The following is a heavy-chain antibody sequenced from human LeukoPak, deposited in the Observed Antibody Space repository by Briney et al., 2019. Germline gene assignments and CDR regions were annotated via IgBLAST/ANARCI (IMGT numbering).Heavy chain of an antibody. CDR1: GGSIHSY. CDR2: IYTSGST. Sequence: SETLSLTCTVSGGSIHSYWSWIRQPAGKGLEWIGRIYTSGSTNYNPSLKSRVTISVDTSKNQFSLKLISVTAADTAVYYCASDHMLYAFHIWGQGTMVTVSS. D-gene: IGHD3-10*02. CDR3: ASDHMLYAFHI. V-gene: IGHV4-4*07. J-gene: IGHJ3*02.